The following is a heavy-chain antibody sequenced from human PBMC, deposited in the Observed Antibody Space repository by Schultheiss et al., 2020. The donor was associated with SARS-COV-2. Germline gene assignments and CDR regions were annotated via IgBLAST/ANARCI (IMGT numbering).Heavy chain of an antibody. CDR3: ARDRYNWNDVGYFDY. CDR2: ISSDGSST. Sequence: GGSLRLSCAASGFTFDDYAMHWVRQAPGKGLVWVSRISSDGSSTTYADSVKGRFTISRDNSKNTLYLQMNSLRAEDTAVYYCARDRYNWNDVGYFDYWGQGTLVTVSS. V-gene: IGHV3-74*01. CDR1: GFTFDDYA. D-gene: IGHD1-20*01. J-gene: IGHJ4*02.